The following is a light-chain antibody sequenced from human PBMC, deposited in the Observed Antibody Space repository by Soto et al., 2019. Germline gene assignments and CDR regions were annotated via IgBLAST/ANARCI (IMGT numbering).Light chain of an antibody. CDR1: QSVSSSY. J-gene: IGKJ2*01. Sequence: EIVLTQSPGTLSLSPGERATLSCRASQSVSSSYLAWYQQKPGQAPRLLIYGASSRATGIPDRFSGSGSGTDFTXTXXRXXXEDXXXXXXXQXXXXPPYTFGQGTKLEIK. CDR3: XQXXXXPPYT. V-gene: IGKV3-20*01. CDR2: GAS.